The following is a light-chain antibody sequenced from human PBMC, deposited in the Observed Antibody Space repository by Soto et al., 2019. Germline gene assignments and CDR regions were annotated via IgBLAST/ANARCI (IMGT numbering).Light chain of an antibody. CDR2: GAS. J-gene: IGKJ5*01. CDR1: QSVSSKY. CDR3: QQRSNWPQIT. V-gene: IGKV3D-20*02. Sequence: EIELTQSPGTLSLSPGERATLSCRASQSVSSKYLAWYQQKPGQAPRLLIYGASSRATGIPARFSGSGSGTDFTLTISSLEPEDFAVYYCQQRSNWPQITFGQGTRLEIK.